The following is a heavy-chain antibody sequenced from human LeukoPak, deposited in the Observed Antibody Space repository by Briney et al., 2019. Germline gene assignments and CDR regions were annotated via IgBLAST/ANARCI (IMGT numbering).Heavy chain of an antibody. D-gene: IGHD2-2*01. Sequence: ASVKVSCKASGYTFTGYYMHWVRQAPGQGLEWMGWINPSSGGTNYAQKFQGRVTMTRDTSISTAYMELSRLRSDGTAVYYCARVGHGIVVVPAAASSDYWGQGTLVTVSS. CDR2: INPSSGGT. CDR1: GYTFTGYY. V-gene: IGHV1-2*02. J-gene: IGHJ4*02. CDR3: ARVGHGIVVVPAAASSDY.